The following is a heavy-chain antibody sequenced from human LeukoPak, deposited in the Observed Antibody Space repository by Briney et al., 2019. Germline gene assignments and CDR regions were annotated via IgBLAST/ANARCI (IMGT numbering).Heavy chain of an antibody. V-gene: IGHV3-33*01. CDR1: GFTFSSYG. J-gene: IGHJ6*02. CDR2: IWYDGSNK. CDR3: AREWEHCGGDCYLEGDYYYYYGMDV. Sequence: GGSLRLSCAASGFTFSSYGMHWVRQAPGKGLEWVAVIWYDGSNKYYADSVKGRFTISRDNSKNTLYLQMNSLRAEDTAVYYCAREWEHCGGDCYLEGDYYYYYGMDVWGQGTTVTVSS. D-gene: IGHD2-21*02.